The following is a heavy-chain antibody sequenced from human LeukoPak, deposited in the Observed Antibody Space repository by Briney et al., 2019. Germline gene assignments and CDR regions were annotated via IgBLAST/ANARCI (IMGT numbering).Heavy chain of an antibody. Sequence: PSETLSLTCTVPGDAISSHYWSWIRQPPGKGLEWIGYIYNSGSPNYSPSLNSRLTMSLDASKRQFALKLSSVTAADTAVYYCSRDLAVSGYNGKGDSWGQGTLVTVSS. CDR3: SRDLAVSGYNGKGDS. CDR2: IYNSGSP. V-gene: IGHV4-59*11. J-gene: IGHJ4*02. CDR1: GDAISSHY. D-gene: IGHD5-24*01.